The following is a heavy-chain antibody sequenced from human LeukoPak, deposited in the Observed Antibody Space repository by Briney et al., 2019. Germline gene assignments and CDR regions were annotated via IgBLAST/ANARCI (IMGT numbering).Heavy chain of an antibody. J-gene: IGHJ4*02. Sequence: ASVKVSCKASGYTFTSYGISWVRQAPGQGLEWMGWISAYNGNTNYAQKLHGRVTMTTDTSTSTAYMELRSLRSDDTAVYYCARANYGDYQYYFDYWGQGTLVTVSS. D-gene: IGHD4-17*01. CDR3: ARANYGDYQYYFDY. CDR1: GYTFTSYG. CDR2: ISAYNGNT. V-gene: IGHV1-18*04.